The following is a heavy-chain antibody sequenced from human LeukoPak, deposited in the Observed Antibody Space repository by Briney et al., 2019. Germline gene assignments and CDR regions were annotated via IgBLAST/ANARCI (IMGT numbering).Heavy chain of an antibody. V-gene: IGHV3-15*01. Sequence: GGSLRLSCAASGFTFSNAWMSWVRQAPGKGLEWVGRIKSKTDGGTTDYAAPVRGRFTISRDDSKNTLYLQMNSLKTEDTAVYYCTTRWAPDAFDIWGQGTMVTVSS. D-gene: IGHD1-26*01. J-gene: IGHJ3*02. CDR2: IKSKTDGGTT. CDR3: TTRWAPDAFDI. CDR1: GFTFSNAW.